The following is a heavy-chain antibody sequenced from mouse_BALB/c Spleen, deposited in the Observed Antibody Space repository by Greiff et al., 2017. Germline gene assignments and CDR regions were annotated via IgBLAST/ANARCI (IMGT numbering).Heavy chain of an antibody. Sequence: EVQLVESGGGLVKPGGSLKLSCAASGFTFSDYYMYWVRQTPEKRLEWVATISDGGSYTYYPDSVKGRFTISRDNAKNNLYLQMSSLKSEDTAMYYCARDGYGNYDYFDYWGQGTTLTVSS. CDR1: GFTFSDYY. J-gene: IGHJ2*01. V-gene: IGHV5-4*02. D-gene: IGHD2-10*02. CDR2: ISDGGSYT. CDR3: ARDGYGNYDYFDY.